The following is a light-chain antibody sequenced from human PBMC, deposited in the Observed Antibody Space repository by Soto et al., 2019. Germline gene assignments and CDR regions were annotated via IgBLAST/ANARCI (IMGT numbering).Light chain of an antibody. Sequence: EIVLTQSPATLSLSPGGRATLSCRASQSVSSYLAWYQQKPGQAPRLLIYDASNRATGIPARFRGSGSGTDFTLTISSLEPEDFAVYYRQQRSNWPWTFGQGTKVEIK. CDR2: DAS. CDR1: QSVSSY. V-gene: IGKV3-11*01. CDR3: QQRSNWPWT. J-gene: IGKJ1*01.